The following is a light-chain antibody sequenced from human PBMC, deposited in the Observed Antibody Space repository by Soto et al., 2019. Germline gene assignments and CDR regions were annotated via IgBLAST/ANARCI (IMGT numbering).Light chain of an antibody. CDR2: ENT. CDR1: SCNIGAVFD. CDR3: QSSDSGLSAWL. J-gene: IGLJ2*01. Sequence: QSVLTQPPSVSGAPGQRVTISCTGSSCNIGAVFDVHWYQQVPGTAPKLLIYENTKRPSGVPDRFSGSKSGTSASLAITGLQAEDEADYYCQSSDSGLSAWLFGGGTKLTVL. V-gene: IGLV1-40*01.